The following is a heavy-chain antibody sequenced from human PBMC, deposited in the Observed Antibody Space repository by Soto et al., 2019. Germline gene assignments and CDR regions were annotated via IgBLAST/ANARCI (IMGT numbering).Heavy chain of an antibody. CDR3: ATLSDAFDI. CDR2: IWYDASNK. Sequence: GGSLRLSCAASGFTFSNYVMHWVRQAPGKGLEWVAVIWYDASNKYYADSVKGRFTISRDNSKNTLYLQMNSLRAEDTAVYFCATLSDAFDIWGQGAMVTVSS. CDR1: GFTFSNYV. J-gene: IGHJ3*02. V-gene: IGHV3-33*01.